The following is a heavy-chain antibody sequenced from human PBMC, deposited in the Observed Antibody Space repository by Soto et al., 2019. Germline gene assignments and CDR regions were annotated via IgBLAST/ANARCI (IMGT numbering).Heavy chain of an antibody. CDR1: GFPFSSYA. Sequence: EEQLMESGGGLVQPGGSLRLSCAASGFPFSSYAMSWVRQAPGTGLEWVSSINIDGATYYTDSVKGRFTISRDNSKNTLYLQMSSLRAEGTAVYYCAKDYYMGVWAKGTTVTVSS. V-gene: IGHV3-23*01. CDR3: AKDYYMGV. CDR2: INIDGAT. J-gene: IGHJ6*03.